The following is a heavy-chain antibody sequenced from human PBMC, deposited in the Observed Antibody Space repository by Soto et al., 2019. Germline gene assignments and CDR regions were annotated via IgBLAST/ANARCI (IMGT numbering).Heavy chain of an antibody. J-gene: IGHJ4*02. V-gene: IGHV4-61*01. Sequence: SETLSLTCTVSGGSFHNGSYYWSWLRQPPGKGLEWIGCIYYTGTTNYNPSLKRHVTISVAKSKNQFSLKVKSVSAADTDVYLCERNYSGYIYGYSFDSWGQGTLVTVSA. CDR1: GGSFHNGSYY. CDR3: ERNYSGYIYGYSFDS. CDR2: IYYTGTT. D-gene: IGHD5-18*01.